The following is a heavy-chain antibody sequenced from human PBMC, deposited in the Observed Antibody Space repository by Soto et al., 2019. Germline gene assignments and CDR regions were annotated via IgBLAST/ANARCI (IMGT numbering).Heavy chain of an antibody. D-gene: IGHD3-16*01. Sequence: QVQLVQSGGAVKEPGASVQISCQASGYTFTTYGISWVRHAPGQGLEWMGWISTYTGNTNYAQKFQDRVPLTTGTPTSTAYIELGSLRFDDTAIYYCARDYRPAGGENFDSWGQGTQVTVSS. CDR3: ARDYRPAGGENFDS. J-gene: IGHJ4*02. V-gene: IGHV1-18*01. CDR1: GYTFTTYG. CDR2: ISTYTGNT.